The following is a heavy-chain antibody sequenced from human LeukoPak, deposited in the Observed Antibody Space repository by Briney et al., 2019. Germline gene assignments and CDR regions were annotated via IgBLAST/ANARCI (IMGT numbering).Heavy chain of an antibody. CDR2: ISSSSSYI. V-gene: IGHV3-21*01. J-gene: IGHJ4*02. CDR1: GFTFSSYS. Sequence: NPGGSLRLSCAASGFTFSSYSMNWVRQAPGKGLEWVSSISSSSSYIYYADSVKGRFTISRDNAKNSLYLQMNSLRAEDTAVYYCARDLPAVPDTYDYWGQGTLVTVSS. CDR3: ARDLPAVPDTYDY. D-gene: IGHD2-2*01.